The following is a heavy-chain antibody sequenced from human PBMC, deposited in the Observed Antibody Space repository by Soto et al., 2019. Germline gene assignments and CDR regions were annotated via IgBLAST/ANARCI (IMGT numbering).Heavy chain of an antibody. CDR1: GFTFSSYA. D-gene: IGHD3-3*01. CDR2: ISYDGSNK. Sequence: GGSLRLSCAASGFTFSSYAMHWVRQAPGKGLEWVAVISYDGSNKYYADSVKGRFTISRDNSKNTLYLQMNSLRAEDTAVYYCARGAHYDFWSGYYPYYGMDVWGQGTTVTVSS. V-gene: IGHV3-30-3*01. J-gene: IGHJ6*02. CDR3: ARGAHYDFWSGYYPYYGMDV.